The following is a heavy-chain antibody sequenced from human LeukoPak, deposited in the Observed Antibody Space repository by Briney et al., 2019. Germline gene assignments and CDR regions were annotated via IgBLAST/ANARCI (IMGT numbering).Heavy chain of an antibody. V-gene: IGHV4-34*01. CDR1: GGSFSGYY. CDR2: INHSGST. J-gene: IGHJ4*02. CDR3: VGSSSWYYFDY. D-gene: IGHD6-13*01. Sequence: SETLSLTCAVYGGSFSGYYWSWIRQPPGKGLEWIGEINHSGSTNYNPSLKGRVTISVDTSKNQSSLKLSSVTAADTAVYYCVGSSSWYYFDYWGQGTLVTVSS.